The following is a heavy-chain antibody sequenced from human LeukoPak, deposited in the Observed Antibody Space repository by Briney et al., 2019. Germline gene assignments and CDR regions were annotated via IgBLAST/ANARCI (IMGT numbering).Heavy chain of an antibody. CDR3: ARSPAAIAWFDP. J-gene: IGHJ5*02. V-gene: IGHV4-38-2*02. Sequence: SETLSLTCTISGYSISGGYYWGWIRQPPGKGLEWIGSIHHSGSTYYNPSLKSRVTISVDTSKIQFSLKVSSVTAADTAVYYCARSPAAIAWFDPWGQGTLVTVSS. D-gene: IGHD2-2*01. CDR1: GYSISGGYY. CDR2: IHHSGST.